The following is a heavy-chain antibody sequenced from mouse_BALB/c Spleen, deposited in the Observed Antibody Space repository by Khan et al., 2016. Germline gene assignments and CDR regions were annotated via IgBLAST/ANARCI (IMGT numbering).Heavy chain of an antibody. CDR2: INPDSSTI. Sequence: EVKLLESGGGLVQPGGSLKLSCAASGFDFSRYWMSWVRQAPGKGLEWIGEINPDSSTINYTPSLKDKFIITRDNAKNTLYLQMSKVRSEDTALYYCARLYYYGSSDYWGQGTTLTVSS. CDR1: GFDFSRYW. CDR3: ARLYYYGSSDY. V-gene: IGHV4-1*02. D-gene: IGHD1-1*01. J-gene: IGHJ2*01.